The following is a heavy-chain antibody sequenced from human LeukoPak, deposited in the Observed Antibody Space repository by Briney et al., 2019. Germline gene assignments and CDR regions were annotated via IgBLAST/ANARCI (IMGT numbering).Heavy chain of an antibody. J-gene: IGHJ3*02. CDR1: GFTFSDYY. V-gene: IGHV3-11*01. CDR3: ARDRNWAHTIWDAFDI. CDR2: ISSSGSTI. Sequence: GRSLRLSCAASGFTFSDYYMSWIRQAPGKGLEWVSYISSSGSTIYYADSVKGRFTISRDNAKNSLYLQMNSLRAEDTAVYYCARDRNWAHTIWDAFDIWGQGTMVTVSS. D-gene: IGHD7-27*01.